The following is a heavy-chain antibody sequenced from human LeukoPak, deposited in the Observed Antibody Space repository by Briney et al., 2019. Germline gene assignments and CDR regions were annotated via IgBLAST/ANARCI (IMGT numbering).Heavy chain of an antibody. CDR3: ARVAPSYFFDY. V-gene: IGHV4-31*03. CDR2: IFYDGIT. J-gene: IGHJ4*02. CDR1: GGSISSGGYY. Sequence: SQTLSLPCSVSGGSISSGGYYRGWTRQQAGKGLRWIGYIFYDGITYYNPSLKSRVTISVDTSKNHFYLKLGSVTAADTAVYYCARVAPSYFFDYWGQGTLVTVSS.